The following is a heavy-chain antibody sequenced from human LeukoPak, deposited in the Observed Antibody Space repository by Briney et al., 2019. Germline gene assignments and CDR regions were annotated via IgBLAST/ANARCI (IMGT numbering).Heavy chain of an antibody. J-gene: IGHJ4*02. CDR2: IIGRSSHT. V-gene: IGHV3-21*06. CDR3: GRAFPPLRTSSAGDL. CDR1: EFTFSNND. D-gene: IGHD3-16*01. Sequence: PGGSLRLSCTASEFTFSNNDMNWIRQAPGKGLEWISLIIGRSSHTYYGDSVKGRFSISRDNAKNLLYLQMNGLGAEDTAVYYCGRAFPPLRTSSAGDLWGQGTLVTVSS.